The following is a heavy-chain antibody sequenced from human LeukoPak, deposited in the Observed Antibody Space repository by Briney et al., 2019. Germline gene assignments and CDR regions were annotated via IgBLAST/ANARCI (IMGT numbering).Heavy chain of an antibody. CDR1: GFTFSNYA. D-gene: IGHD1-14*01. J-gene: IGHJ4*02. CDR2: ISSDGLNK. CDR3: ARGRSSPNRKY. Sequence: GGSLRLSCAASGFTFSNYAMHWVRHAPGKRLQWVSVISSDGLNKYYADSAKGRFTISRDNSVSTVYLQMNSLRPEGTAVYYCARGRSSPNRKYWGQGTLVTVSS. V-gene: IGHV3-30*04.